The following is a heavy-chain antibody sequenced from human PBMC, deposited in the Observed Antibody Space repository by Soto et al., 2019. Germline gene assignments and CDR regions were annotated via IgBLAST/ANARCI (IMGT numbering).Heavy chain of an antibody. J-gene: IGHJ4*02. CDR2: ISGSDSST. V-gene: IGHV3-23*01. CDR1: GFTFSSYA. Sequence: GGSLRLSCAASGFTFSSYAMNWVRQAPGKGLEWVSVISGSDSSTYYADSVKGRFTISRDNSKNTLYVRMNSLRAEDTAVYYCAKAISGYNAPLDHWGQGTRVTVSS. CDR3: AKAISGYNAPLDH. D-gene: IGHD5-12*01.